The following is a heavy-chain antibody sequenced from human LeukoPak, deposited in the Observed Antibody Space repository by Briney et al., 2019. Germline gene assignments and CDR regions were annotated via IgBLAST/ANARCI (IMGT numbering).Heavy chain of an antibody. CDR3: VKGDYDILTGYYGLDY. CDR1: GFTFSSYA. Sequence: SGGSLRLSCSASGFTFSSYATHWVRQAPGKGLEYVSAISSNGGSTYYADPVKGRFTISRDNSKNTLYLQMSSLRAEDTAVYYCVKGDYDILTGYYGLDYWGQGTLVTVSS. V-gene: IGHV3-64D*06. CDR2: ISSNGGST. D-gene: IGHD3-9*01. J-gene: IGHJ4*02.